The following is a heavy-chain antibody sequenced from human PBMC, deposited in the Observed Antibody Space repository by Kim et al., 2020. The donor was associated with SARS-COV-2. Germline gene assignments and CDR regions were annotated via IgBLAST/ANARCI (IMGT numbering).Heavy chain of an antibody. CDR2: ISYDGTNK. Sequence: GGSLRLSCAASGFTFSIYAMHWVRQAPGKGLEWVAVISYDGTNKNYADSVKGRFTISRDKSKNTLYLQMDSLRLEDTAVYYCARGNNYYGSDNYSNGAGYYGMDVWGQGTTVTVSS. V-gene: IGHV3-30-3*01. CDR3: ARGNNYYGSDNYSNGAGYYGMDV. D-gene: IGHD3-10*01. J-gene: IGHJ6*02. CDR1: GFTFSIYA.